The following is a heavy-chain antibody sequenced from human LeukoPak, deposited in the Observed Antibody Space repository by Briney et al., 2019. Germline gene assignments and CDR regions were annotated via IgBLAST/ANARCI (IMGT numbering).Heavy chain of an antibody. J-gene: IGHJ4*02. D-gene: IGHD3-22*01. CDR2: IRSKAYGGTT. V-gene: IGHV3-49*04. CDR1: GFTFGDYA. Sequence: GGSLRLSCTASGFTFGDYAMSWVRQAPGKGLEWGGFIRSKAYGGTTEYAASVKGRFTISRDDSKSIAYLQMNSLKTEDTAVYYCTREDYYDSSGFYPAPFDYWGQGTLVTVSS. CDR3: TREDYYDSSGFYPAPFDY.